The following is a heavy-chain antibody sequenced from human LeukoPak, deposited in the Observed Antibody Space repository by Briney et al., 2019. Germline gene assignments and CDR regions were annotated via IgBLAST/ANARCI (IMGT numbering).Heavy chain of an antibody. CDR3: ARDRYSGVYYYYYMDV. Sequence: SETLSLTCSVSSDSITTTGYYWGWIRQPPGKGLEWIGSLSYGGSTYYSPSLKSRVTISLDTSKNQFSLKLSSVTAADTAVYYCARDRYSGVYYYYYMDVWGKGTTVTISS. CDR2: LSYGGST. J-gene: IGHJ6*03. CDR1: SDSITTTGYY. D-gene: IGHD1-1*01. V-gene: IGHV4-39*02.